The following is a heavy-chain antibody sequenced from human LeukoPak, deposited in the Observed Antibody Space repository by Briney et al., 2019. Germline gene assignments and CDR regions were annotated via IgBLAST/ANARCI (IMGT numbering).Heavy chain of an antibody. CDR3: ARYRRYSSTNWFDP. D-gene: IGHD6-13*01. Sequence: GGSLRLSCAASGFTFSSYSMNWVRPAPGKGLEWVSSISSSSSYIYYADSVKGRFTISRDNAKNSLYLQMNSLRAEDTAVYYCARYRRYSSTNWFDPWGQGTLVTVSS. CDR1: GFTFSSYS. V-gene: IGHV3-21*01. CDR2: ISSSSSYI. J-gene: IGHJ5*02.